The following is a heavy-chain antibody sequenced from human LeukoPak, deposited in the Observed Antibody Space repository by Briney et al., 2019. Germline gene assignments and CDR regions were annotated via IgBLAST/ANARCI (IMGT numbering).Heavy chain of an antibody. CDR1: GFTFSSYA. D-gene: IGHD6-13*01. Sequence: GGSLRLSCAASGFTFSSYAMHWVRQAPGKGLEWVAVISYDGSNKYYADSVKGRFTISRDNSKNTLYLQMNSLRAEDTAVYYCATSDSSSWYNWFDPWGQGTLVTVSS. CDR2: ISYDGSNK. V-gene: IGHV3-30*04. CDR3: ATSDSSSWYNWFDP. J-gene: IGHJ5*02.